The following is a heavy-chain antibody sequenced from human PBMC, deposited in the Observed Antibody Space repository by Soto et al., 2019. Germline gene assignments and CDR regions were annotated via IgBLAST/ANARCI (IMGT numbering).Heavy chain of an antibody. CDR3: AKDEFGESRRGGYYYYGMDV. Sequence: GGSLRLSCAASGFTFSSYGMHWVRQAPGKGLEWVAVISYDGSNKYYADSVKGRFTISRDNSKNTLYLQMNSLRAEDTAVYYCAKDEFGESRRGGYYYYGMDVWGQGTTVTVSS. J-gene: IGHJ6*02. V-gene: IGHV3-30*18. CDR2: ISYDGSNK. D-gene: IGHD3-10*01. CDR1: GFTFSSYG.